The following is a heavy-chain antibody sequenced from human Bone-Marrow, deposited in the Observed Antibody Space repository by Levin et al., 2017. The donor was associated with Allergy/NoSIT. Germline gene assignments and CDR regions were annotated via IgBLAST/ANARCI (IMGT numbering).Heavy chain of an antibody. CDR3: ARGMVPDAFDI. CDR2: ISSSGPNI. V-gene: IGHV3-21*01. CDR1: GFTSSTYT. J-gene: IGHJ3*02. D-gene: IGHD2-8*01. Sequence: GESLKIFCAASGFTSSTYTMNWVRQAPGKGLEWVSSISSSGPNIYYADSVKGRFTLSRDNAKNSLYLQMNSLRDEDTALYYCARGMVPDAFDIWGQGTMVTVSS.